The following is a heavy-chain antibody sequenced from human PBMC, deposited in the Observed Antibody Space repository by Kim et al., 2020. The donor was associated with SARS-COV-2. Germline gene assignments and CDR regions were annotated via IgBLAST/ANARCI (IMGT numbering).Heavy chain of an antibody. J-gene: IGHJ4*02. Sequence: GGSLRLSCAASGFTFSSYSMNWVRQAPGKGLEWVSSISSSSYIYYADSVKGRFTISRDNAKNSLYLQMNSLRAEDTAVYYCARGDDYGDYPLDYWGQGTLVTVSS. CDR1: GFTFSSYS. D-gene: IGHD4-17*01. CDR3: ARGDDYGDYPLDY. CDR2: ISSSSYI. V-gene: IGHV3-21*01.